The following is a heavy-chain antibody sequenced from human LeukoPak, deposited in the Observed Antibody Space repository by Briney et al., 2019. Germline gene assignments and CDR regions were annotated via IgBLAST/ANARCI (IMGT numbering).Heavy chain of an antibody. Sequence: ASVKVSCKASGYTFTTYGITWVRQAPGQGLEWMGWISAYNGNTNYAQKLQDRVTMTTDTCTSTAYMELRSLRSDDTAVYYCARPRGGLRLGELVRSDNAFDIWGQGTVVTVSS. CDR3: ARPRGGLRLGELVRSDNAFDI. CDR1: GYTFTTYG. J-gene: IGHJ3*02. CDR2: ISAYNGNT. V-gene: IGHV1-18*01. D-gene: IGHD3-16*01.